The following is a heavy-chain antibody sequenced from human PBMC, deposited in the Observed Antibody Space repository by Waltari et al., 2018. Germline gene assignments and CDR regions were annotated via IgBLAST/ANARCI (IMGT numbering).Heavy chain of an antibody. V-gene: IGHV3-33*01. CDR1: GFSLRSFG. J-gene: IGHJ5*02. D-gene: IGHD2-8*01. CDR3: ARERHRLMEEGYLMALDP. CDR2: GGVGGSDF. Sequence: QVHLVESGGGVVQPGGSQRLSCEASGFSLRSFGMHWVRQAPGKGLVWVAVGGVGGSDFYDADSVKGRFTIYTDNSKNTVHLDMNNLRADDTAVYYCARERHRLMEEGYLMALDPWGQGTLVTVSS.